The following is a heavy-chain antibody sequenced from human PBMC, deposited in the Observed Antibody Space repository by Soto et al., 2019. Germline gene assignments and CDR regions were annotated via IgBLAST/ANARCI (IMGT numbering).Heavy chain of an antibody. Sequence: QVHLVESGGGLVKSGDSLRLSCAASRFSFKDYFMSWIRQAPGKGLEWISYIGPYGNTIYYADSVKGRFVISRDDTTNTLYLQMDSLRAGDTAVYYCARDDYTYGVSWGQGTLVTVSS. CDR1: RFSFKDYF. D-gene: IGHD5-18*01. J-gene: IGHJ5*02. CDR2: IGPYGNTI. CDR3: ARDDYTYGVS. V-gene: IGHV3-11*01.